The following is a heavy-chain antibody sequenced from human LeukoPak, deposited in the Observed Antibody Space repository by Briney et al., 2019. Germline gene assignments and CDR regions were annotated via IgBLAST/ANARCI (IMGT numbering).Heavy chain of an antibody. V-gene: IGHV4-61*01. CDR1: GYSISSGYY. CDR2: IRSIGTT. D-gene: IGHD3-10*01. CDR3: ATSYYGSGTYYNWFDP. Sequence: SETLSLTCTVSGYSISSGYYWGWIRQTPGKGLEWIGYIRSIGTTNYNPSLESRLTISIDTSKNQFSLKLSSVTAADTAVYYCATSYYGSGTYYNWFDPWGQGTLVTVSS. J-gene: IGHJ5*02.